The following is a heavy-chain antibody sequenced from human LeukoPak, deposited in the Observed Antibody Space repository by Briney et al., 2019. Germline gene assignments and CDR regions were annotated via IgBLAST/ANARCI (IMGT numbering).Heavy chain of an antibody. Sequence: GEPLKISCKGSGYSFTTYWIGWVRQMPGKGLEWMGIIYPGDSDTTYSPAFQGQVTISVDKSVNTAYLQWSSLKPSDTAVYYCARHGLGGSGSYSRYWGQGTLVTVSS. CDR3: ARHGLGGSGSYSRY. D-gene: IGHD1-26*01. V-gene: IGHV5-51*01. CDR2: IYPGDSDT. J-gene: IGHJ4*02. CDR1: GYSFTTYW.